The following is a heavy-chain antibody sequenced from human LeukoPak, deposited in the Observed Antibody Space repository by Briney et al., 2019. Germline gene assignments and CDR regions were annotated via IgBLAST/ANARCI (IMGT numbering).Heavy chain of an antibody. J-gene: IGHJ6*03. Sequence: PGGSLRLSCAASGFTFSSYAMSWVRQAPGKGLEWVSGISGSGYYTYYADSVKGRFTISRDNSKNTLYIDMNSLRAEDTAVYYCAKDGSWGDYYFYFYMDVWGKGTTVTVSS. CDR2: ISGSGYYT. CDR1: GFTFSSYA. CDR3: AKDGSWGDYYFYFYMDV. D-gene: IGHD3-16*01. V-gene: IGHV3-23*01.